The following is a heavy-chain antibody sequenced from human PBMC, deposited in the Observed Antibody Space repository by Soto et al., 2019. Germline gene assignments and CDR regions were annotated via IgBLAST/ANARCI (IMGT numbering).Heavy chain of an antibody. J-gene: IGHJ6*02. CDR1: GYVFTNYF. CDR2: INPNGGGT. CDR3: AREVGSNSWYDYYGMDV. Sequence: QVQLVQSGAEVKKPGASVKVSCKASGYVFTNYFMHWVRQAPGQVLEWMGIINPNGGGTSYAQKFEGRVTMTRDSATSTVYMDLSSLTSEDTALYFCAREVGSNSWYDYYGMDVWGQGTSVTVSS. D-gene: IGHD6-13*01. V-gene: IGHV1-46*01.